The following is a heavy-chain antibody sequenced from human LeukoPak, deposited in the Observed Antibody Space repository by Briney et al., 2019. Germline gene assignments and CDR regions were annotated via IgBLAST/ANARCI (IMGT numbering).Heavy chain of an antibody. CDR2: IYYSGNT. V-gene: IGHV4-59*08. CDR1: GGSISNYF. CDR3: ARGELWGDYFDY. J-gene: IGHJ4*02. Sequence: SETLSLTCTVSGGSISNYFWSWIRHAPGKGLEYIGFIYYSGNTNYNPSFKSRVTISVDTSKKQFSLKLSSVTAADTAVYYCARGELWGDYFDYWGQGTLVTVSS. D-gene: IGHD3-16*01.